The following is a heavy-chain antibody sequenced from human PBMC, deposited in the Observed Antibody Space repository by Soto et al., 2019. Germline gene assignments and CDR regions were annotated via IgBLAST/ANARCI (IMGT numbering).Heavy chain of an antibody. CDR3: ARERRDVYKYPRTFDY. CDR1: GGTFSSYA. V-gene: IGHV1-69*12. Sequence: QVQPVQSGAEVKKPGSSVKVSCKASGGTFSSYAISWVRQAPGQGLEWMGGIIPTFGTANYAQKFQGRVTITADESTSTAYRELSSLRSENTARYYCARERRDVYKYPRTFDYWGQGTLVTVTS. J-gene: IGHJ4*02. CDR2: IIPTFGTA. D-gene: IGHD2-2*01.